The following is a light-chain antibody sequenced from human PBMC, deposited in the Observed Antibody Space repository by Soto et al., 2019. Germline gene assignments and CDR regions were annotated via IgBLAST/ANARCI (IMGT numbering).Light chain of an antibody. Sequence: EIVLTQSPGTLSLSPGERATLSCRASQSVSSSYLAWDQQKPGQAPRLLIYGASSRATGILDRFSGSGSGTDFTLTISRLEPEDFAVYYCQQYGSSPMYTFGQGTKLEIK. CDR2: GAS. J-gene: IGKJ2*01. V-gene: IGKV3-20*01. CDR1: QSVSSSY. CDR3: QQYGSSPMYT.